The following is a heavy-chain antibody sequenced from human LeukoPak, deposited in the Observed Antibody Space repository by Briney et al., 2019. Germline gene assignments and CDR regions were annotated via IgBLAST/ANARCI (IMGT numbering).Heavy chain of an antibody. J-gene: IGHJ2*01. Sequence: GGSLRLSCAASGFTFSNYGMLWVRQAPGKGLEWVSFIRDDGNNKLYADSMKGRFTISRDNAKNSLYLQMTSLRAEDTAVYYCARDSIIAVAGRYWYFDLWGRGTLVTVSS. CDR1: GFTFSNYG. CDR3: ARDSIIAVAGRYWYFDL. D-gene: IGHD6-19*01. CDR2: IRDDGNNK. V-gene: IGHV3-30*02.